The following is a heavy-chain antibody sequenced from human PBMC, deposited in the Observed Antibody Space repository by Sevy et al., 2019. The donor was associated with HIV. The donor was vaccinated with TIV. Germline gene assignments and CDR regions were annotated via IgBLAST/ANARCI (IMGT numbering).Heavy chain of an antibody. J-gene: IGHJ4*02. CDR1: GGSISSSSYY. CDR3: ARSPAGYCTNGVCPLLDY. Sequence: SETLSLTCTVSGGSISSSSYYWGWMRQPPGKGLEWIGSIYYSGSTYYNPSLKSRVTISVDTSKNQFSLKLSSVTAADTAVYYCARSPAGYCTNGVCPLLDYWGQGTLVTVSS. CDR2: IYYSGST. V-gene: IGHV4-39*01. D-gene: IGHD2-8*01.